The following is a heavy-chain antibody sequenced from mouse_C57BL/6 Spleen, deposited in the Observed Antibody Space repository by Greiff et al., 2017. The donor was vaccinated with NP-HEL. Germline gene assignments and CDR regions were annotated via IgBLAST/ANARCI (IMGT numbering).Heavy chain of an antibody. CDR3: ARQGLYDYDLFAY. Sequence: DVQLVESGGGLVQPGGSLKLSCAASGFTFSDYYMYWVRQTPEKRLEWVAYISNGGGSTYYPDTVKGRFTISRDNAKNTLYLQMSRLKSEDTAMYYCARQGLYDYDLFAYWGQGTLVTVSA. J-gene: IGHJ3*01. CDR2: ISNGGGST. D-gene: IGHD2-4*01. CDR1: GFTFSDYY. V-gene: IGHV5-12*01.